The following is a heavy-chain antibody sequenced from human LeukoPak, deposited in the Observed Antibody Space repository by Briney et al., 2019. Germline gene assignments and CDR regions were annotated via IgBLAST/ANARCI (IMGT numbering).Heavy chain of an antibody. CDR2: INPHSGGT. D-gene: IGHD2-21*02. CDR1: GYTFTGYY. CDR3: ARTTLGHCGGDCYSVGDNYFDY. J-gene: IGHJ4*02. Sequence: GASVKVSCKASGYTFTGYYIHWVRQAPGQGPEWMGWINPHSGGTNYAQKFQDRVTMTRDTSISTAYMELSRLRSDDSAVYSCARTTLGHCGGDCYSVGDNYFDYWGQGTLVTVSS. V-gene: IGHV1-2*02.